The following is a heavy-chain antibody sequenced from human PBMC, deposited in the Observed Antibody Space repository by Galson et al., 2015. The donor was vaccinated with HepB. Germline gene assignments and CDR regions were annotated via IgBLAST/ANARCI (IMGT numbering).Heavy chain of an antibody. Sequence: SLRLSCAASGFTFGDYAMSWFRQAPGKGLEWIGFIRSKGYGGTTEHAASVKGRFTISRDASKSIAYLQMNSLKTEDTAIYYCTRDNFGYGGYGEDYYYYYMDVWGKGTTVTVSS. D-gene: IGHD4-17*01. J-gene: IGHJ6*03. CDR3: TRDNFGYGGYGEDYYYYYMDV. CDR2: IRSKGYGGTT. V-gene: IGHV3-49*03. CDR1: GFTFGDYA.